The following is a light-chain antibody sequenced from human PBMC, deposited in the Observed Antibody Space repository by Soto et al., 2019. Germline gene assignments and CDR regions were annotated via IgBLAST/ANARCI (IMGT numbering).Light chain of an antibody. Sequence: QSVLTQPPSVTGAPGQRVTIFCTGSNSNMGGGYYVSWYQQFPGTAPRLLIYANTMRPSGVPGRFSGSKSGTATSLAIIGLQADAEAEYYYQSYENRLSGILFGAGTKLTVL. V-gene: IGLV1-40*01. CDR3: QSYENRLSGIL. J-gene: IGLJ3*02. CDR2: ANT. CDR1: NSNMGGGYY.